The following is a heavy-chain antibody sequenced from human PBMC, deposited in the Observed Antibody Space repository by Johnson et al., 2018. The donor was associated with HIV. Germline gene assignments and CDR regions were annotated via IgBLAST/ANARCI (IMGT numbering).Heavy chain of an antibody. CDR1: GFTFSDHW. J-gene: IGHJ3*02. V-gene: IGHV3-74*01. CDR3: ARVQLLADDVFNI. D-gene: IGHD3-10*01. CDR2: INSDGSST. Sequence: VQLVESGGGLVQPGGSLRLSCGASGFTFSDHWMQWVRQAPGKGLVWVSRINSDGSSTSYADPVKGRFTISRDNAKNTLYLQRDSLGAEDTAVYYCARVQLLADDVFNIWGQGTMVTVSS.